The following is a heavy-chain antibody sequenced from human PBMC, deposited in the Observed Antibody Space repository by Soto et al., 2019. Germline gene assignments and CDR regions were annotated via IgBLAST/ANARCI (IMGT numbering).Heavy chain of an antibody. V-gene: IGHV4-39*01. CDR1: GGSISSLSYY. CDR3: ARLGLYYDILTGYEYYFDY. CDR2: IYYSGST. Sequence: SETLPLTWTVSGGSISSLSYYWGWIRQPPGKGLEWIGSIYYSGSTYYNPSLKSRVTISVDTSKNQFSLKLSSVTAADTAVYYCARLGLYYDILTGYEYYFDYWGQGTLVTSPQ. D-gene: IGHD3-9*01. J-gene: IGHJ4*02.